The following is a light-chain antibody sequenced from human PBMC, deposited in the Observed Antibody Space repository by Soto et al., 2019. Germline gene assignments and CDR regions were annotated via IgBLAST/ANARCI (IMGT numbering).Light chain of an antibody. J-gene: IGKJ4*01. CDR1: QSISSY. V-gene: IGKV1-39*01. CDR3: QQAKSFPLT. CDR2: DAS. Sequence: DLQMTQYPSSLSESVGDRITNTCRASQSISSYLNWYQHKPGKAPKLLIYDASSLQSGVPSRFSGSGAGTDFTLTISSLQPEEFATYYCQQAKSFPLTVGGGTKVDIK.